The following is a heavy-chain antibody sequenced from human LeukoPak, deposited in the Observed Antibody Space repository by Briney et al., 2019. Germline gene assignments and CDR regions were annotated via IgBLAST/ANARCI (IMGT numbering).Heavy chain of an antibody. J-gene: IGHJ4*02. CDR2: IIPIFGTA. V-gene: IGHV1-69*05. D-gene: IGHD5-18*01. Sequence: SVKVSCKACGGTFSSYAISWVRQAPGQGLEWMGGIIPIFGTANYAQKFQGRVTITTDESTSTAYMELSSLRSEDTAVYYCAINNESGYSYGDYWGQGTLVTVSS. CDR3: AINNESGYSYGDY. CDR1: GGTFSSYA.